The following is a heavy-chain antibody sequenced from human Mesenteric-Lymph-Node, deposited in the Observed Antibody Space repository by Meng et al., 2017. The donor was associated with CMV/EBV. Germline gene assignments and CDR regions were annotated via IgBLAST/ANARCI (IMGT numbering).Heavy chain of an antibody. V-gene: IGHV1-2*02. J-gene: IGHJ4*02. CDR2: INPNSGGT. D-gene: IGHD2-2*01. Sequence: ASVKVSCKASGYTFTGYYMHWVRQAPGQGLEWMGSINPNSGGTNYAQKFQGRVTMTRDTSISTAYMELSRLRSDDTAVYYCARGGYCSSTSCSDFDYWGQGTLVTVSS. CDR3: ARGGYCSSTSCSDFDY. CDR1: GYTFTGYY.